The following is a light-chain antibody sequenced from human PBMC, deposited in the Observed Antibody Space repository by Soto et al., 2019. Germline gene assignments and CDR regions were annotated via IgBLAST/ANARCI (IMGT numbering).Light chain of an antibody. J-gene: IGKJ1*01. CDR3: KQYNNWPPDRT. Sequence: EIVMTQSPATLSVSPGERATLSCRASQSVSSNLAWYQQKPGQAPRLLIYGASTRATGIPARFSGSGSGTGFTPTISGLQYEDFAMSFCKQYNNWPPDRTFGQGTKVEIK. CDR2: GAS. V-gene: IGKV3-15*01. CDR1: QSVSSN.